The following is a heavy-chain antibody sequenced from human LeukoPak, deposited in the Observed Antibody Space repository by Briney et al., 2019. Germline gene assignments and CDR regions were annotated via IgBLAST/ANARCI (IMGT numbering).Heavy chain of an antibody. Sequence: GGSLRLSCATSGFTFSSSRMSWVRQAPGKGLEWVSVISGSGGSTHYADSVKGRFTISRDNSKNTLHLQMSSLRAEDTAVYYCANGGGYSILNWLDPWGQGTLVTVSS. CDR1: GFTFSSSR. CDR2: ISGSGGST. CDR3: ANGGGYSILNWLDP. D-gene: IGHD4-11*01. V-gene: IGHV3-23*01. J-gene: IGHJ5*02.